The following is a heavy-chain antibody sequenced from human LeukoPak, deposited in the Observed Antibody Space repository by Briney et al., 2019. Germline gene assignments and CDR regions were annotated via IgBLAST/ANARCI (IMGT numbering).Heavy chain of an antibody. CDR2: IIPIFGTA. D-gene: IGHD6-19*01. J-gene: IGHJ4*02. CDR3: AREGQYSSGWYRADRFDY. Sequence: SVKVSCKASVGTFSNYAISWVRQAPGQGLEWMGGIIPIFGTANYAQKFQGRVTITAAESTSAAYMELSSLRSDDTVVYYCAREGQYSSGWYRADRFDYWGQGTLVTVSS. V-gene: IGHV1-69*01. CDR1: VGTFSNYA.